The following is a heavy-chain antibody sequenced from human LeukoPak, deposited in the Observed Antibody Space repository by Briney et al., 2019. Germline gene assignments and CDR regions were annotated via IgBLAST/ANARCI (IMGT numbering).Heavy chain of an antibody. Sequence: GGSLRLSCAASGFTFSSYGMHWVRQAPGKGLEWVAFIRYDGTNKYYADSVKGRFTISRDNSKNTLYLQMNSLRAEDTAIYYCAKPLPDIDLLPGSPFHFWGQGTLVAVSS. D-gene: IGHD3-10*02. V-gene: IGHV3-30*02. J-gene: IGHJ4*02. CDR3: AKPLPDIDLLPGSPFHF. CDR1: GFTFSSYG. CDR2: IRYDGTNK.